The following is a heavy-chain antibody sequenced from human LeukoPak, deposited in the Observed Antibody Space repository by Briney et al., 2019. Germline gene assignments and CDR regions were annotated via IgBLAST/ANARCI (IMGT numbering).Heavy chain of an antibody. CDR3: ATSHDSAGND. CDR1: GFAFSDSW. Sequence: PGGSLRLSCVASGFAFSDSWMSWVRQAPGKGLEWVANIRHDGNAKYYVPSVRGRFTISGDNAKNSLYLQMNSLTDEDTALYYCATSHDSAGNDWGQGTLVTVSS. V-gene: IGHV3-7*01. D-gene: IGHD3-22*01. J-gene: IGHJ4*02. CDR2: IRHDGNAK.